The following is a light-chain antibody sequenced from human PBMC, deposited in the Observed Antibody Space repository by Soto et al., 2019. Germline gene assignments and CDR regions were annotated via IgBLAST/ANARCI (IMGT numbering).Light chain of an antibody. CDR2: KVS. CDR3: MQATHWPGT. J-gene: IGKJ1*01. CDR1: QSLVYSDGKTY. V-gene: IGKV2-30*01. Sequence: DVVLTQSPLSLPVTLGQPASISCRFGQSLVYSDGKTYLNWFQQRXGQSPRXXIYKVSERESGVPDRFSGSGSGTDCTRKISRVEAEDVGVDYCMQATHWPGTFGQGTKVDIK.